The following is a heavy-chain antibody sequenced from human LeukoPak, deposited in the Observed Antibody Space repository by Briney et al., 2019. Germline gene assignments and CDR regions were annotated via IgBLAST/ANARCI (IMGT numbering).Heavy chain of an antibody. V-gene: IGHV4-39*01. Sequence: PSETLSLTCTVSGGSISSSSYYWGWIRQPPGKGLEWIGSIYYSGSTYYNPSLKSRVTISVDTSKNQFSLKLSSVTAADTAVYYCARDAYYYDSSGYPRPYYYYYMDVWGKGTTVTISS. J-gene: IGHJ6*03. D-gene: IGHD3-22*01. CDR2: IYYSGST. CDR3: ARDAYYYDSSGYPRPYYYYYMDV. CDR1: GGSISSSSYY.